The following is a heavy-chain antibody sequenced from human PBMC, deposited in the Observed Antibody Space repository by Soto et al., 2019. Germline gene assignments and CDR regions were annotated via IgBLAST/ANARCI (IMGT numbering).Heavy chain of an antibody. V-gene: IGHV1-18*01. Sequence: ASVKVSCKASGYTFTSYGISWVRQAPGQGLEWMGWISAYNGNTNYAQKIQGRVTMTTDTSTSTAYMELRSLRSDDTAVYYFAGAWGGEQAFDIWGQGTMVTVSS. CDR3: AGAWGGEQAFDI. D-gene: IGHD3-16*01. CDR1: GYTFTSYG. J-gene: IGHJ3*02. CDR2: ISAYNGNT.